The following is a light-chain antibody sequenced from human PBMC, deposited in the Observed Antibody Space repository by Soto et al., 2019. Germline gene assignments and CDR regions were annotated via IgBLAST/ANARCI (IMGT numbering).Light chain of an antibody. CDR3: QRLKSYLRYT. CDR1: QGISSY. Sequence: DIQLTQSTSFLSASVGDRVTITCRASQGISSYLAWYQQKPGKAPKLLIYAASTLQSGLPSRFSGSGSGTEFTLTIISLQQEDFAPYYCQRLKSYLRYTFGKGTTLEIK. CDR2: AAS. V-gene: IGKV1-9*01. J-gene: IGKJ2*01.